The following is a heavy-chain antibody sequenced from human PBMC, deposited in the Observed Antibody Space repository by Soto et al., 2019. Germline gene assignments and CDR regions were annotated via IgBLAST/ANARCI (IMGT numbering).Heavy chain of an antibody. CDR1: GFTFSSYS. Sequence: GGSLRLSCAASGFTFSSYSMNWVRQAPGKGLEWVSSISSSSSFIYYADSVKGRFTISRDNAKNSLYLQMNSLRAEDTAVYYCARDPYDYGDYGMDVWGQGTTVTVSS. V-gene: IGHV3-21*01. CDR3: ARDPYDYGDYGMDV. J-gene: IGHJ6*02. D-gene: IGHD4-17*01. CDR2: ISSSSSFI.